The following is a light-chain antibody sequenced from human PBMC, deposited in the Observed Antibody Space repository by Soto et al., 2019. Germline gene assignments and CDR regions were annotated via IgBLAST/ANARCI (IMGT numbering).Light chain of an antibody. J-gene: IGLJ2*01. CDR2: SNN. CDR3: AAWDDSLNGPV. Sequence: QSVLTQPPSASGTPGQRVTISCSGSSSNIGSNTVNWYQQLPRTAPKLLIYSNNQRPSGVPDRFSGSKPGTSASLAISGLQSEDEADYFCAAWDDSLNGPVFGGGTKLTVL. CDR1: SSNIGSNT. V-gene: IGLV1-44*01.